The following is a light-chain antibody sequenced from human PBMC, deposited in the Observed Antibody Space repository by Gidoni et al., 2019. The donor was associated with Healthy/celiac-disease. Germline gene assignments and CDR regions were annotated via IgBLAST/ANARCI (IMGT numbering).Light chain of an antibody. CDR2: EGS. Sequence: QSALTQPASVSGSPGQSITISCTGTSSDFGSYKLVSWYQQHPGKAPKLMIYEGSKRPSGVSNRFSGSKSGNTASLTISGLQADDDADYYCCSYAGSSTLVFGGGTKLTVL. V-gene: IGLV2-23*01. CDR3: CSYAGSSTLV. J-gene: IGLJ2*01. CDR1: SSDFGSYKL.